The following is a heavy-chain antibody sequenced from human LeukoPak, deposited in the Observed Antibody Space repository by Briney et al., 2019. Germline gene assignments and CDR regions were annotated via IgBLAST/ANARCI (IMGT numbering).Heavy chain of an antibody. J-gene: IGHJ4*02. CDR1: GYTFTGYS. V-gene: IGHV1-2*02. CDR2: INPYSGGT. CDR3: ARVRRPLLFGEFYFDY. Sequence: ASVKVSCKASGYTFTGYSMHWVRQAPGQGLEWMGWINPYSGGTNYAQKFQGRVTMTRDTSISTAYMELSRLRSDDTAVYYCARVRRPLLFGEFYFDYWGQGTLVTVSS. D-gene: IGHD3-10*02.